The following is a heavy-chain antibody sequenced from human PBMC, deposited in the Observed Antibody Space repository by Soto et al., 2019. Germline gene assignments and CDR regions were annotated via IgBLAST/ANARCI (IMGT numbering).Heavy chain of an antibody. CDR1: GGTFTNYA. CDR2: IIPMFGTS. Sequence: QLQLVQSGAEVKKPGSSVKVSCKASGGTFTNYAISWVRQAPGQGLEWMGAIIPMFGTSSYAQKSQGTVTITADDSTSTAYMELRSLTFEDTAVYYCAGGVRTGNYGMDVWGQGTKVTVSS. J-gene: IGHJ6*02. V-gene: IGHV1-69*01. CDR3: AGGVRTGNYGMDV. D-gene: IGHD3-16*01.